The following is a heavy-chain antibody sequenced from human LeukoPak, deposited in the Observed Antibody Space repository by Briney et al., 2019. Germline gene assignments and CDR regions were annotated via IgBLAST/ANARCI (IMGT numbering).Heavy chain of an antibody. V-gene: IGHV1-69*05. CDR1: GGTFSSYA. CDR2: IIPIFGTA. J-gene: IGHJ4*02. D-gene: IGHD5-24*01. CDR3: ASFGGRDGYETDGFDY. Sequence: ASVKVSCKASGGTFSSYAISWVRQAPGQGLEWMGGIIPIFGTANYAQEFQGRVTITTDESTSTAYMELSSLRSEDTAVYYCASFGGRDGYETDGFDYWGQGTLVTVSS.